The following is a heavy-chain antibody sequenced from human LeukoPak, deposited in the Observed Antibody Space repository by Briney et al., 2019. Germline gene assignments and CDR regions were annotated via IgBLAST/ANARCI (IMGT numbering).Heavy chain of an antibody. CDR1: GYTFTDYY. Sequence: VASVKVSCKASGYTFTDYYMHWVRQAPGQGLEWMGIINPSGGSTSYAQKFQGRVTMTRDTSTSTVYMELSSLRSEDTAVYYCARWRWSDAFDIWGQGTMVTVSS. D-gene: IGHD2-15*01. J-gene: IGHJ3*02. CDR2: INPSGGST. CDR3: ARWRWSDAFDI. V-gene: IGHV1-46*01.